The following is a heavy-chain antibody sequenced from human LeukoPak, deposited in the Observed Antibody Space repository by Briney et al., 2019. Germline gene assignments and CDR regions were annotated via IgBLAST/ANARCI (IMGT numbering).Heavy chain of an antibody. V-gene: IGHV1-2*02. CDR2: INPNSGGT. Sequence: ASVKVSCKASGYTFTGYYMHWVRQAPGQGLEWMGWINPNSGGTNYAQKFQGRVTMTRDTSISTAYMELSRLRSDDTAVYYCAGATTVTFYFDYWGQGTLVTVSS. D-gene: IGHD4-17*01. J-gene: IGHJ4*02. CDR1: GYTFTGYY. CDR3: AGATTVTFYFDY.